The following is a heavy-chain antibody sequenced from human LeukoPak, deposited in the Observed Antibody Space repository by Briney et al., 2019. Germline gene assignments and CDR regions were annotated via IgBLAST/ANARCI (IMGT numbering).Heavy chain of an antibody. Sequence: SETLSLTCTVSGGSISSSSYYWGWIRQPPGKGLEWIGSIYYSGSTYYNPSLKSRVTISVDTSKNQFSLKLSSVTAADTAVYYCARDPSAMILWFGENSWFDPWGQGTLVTVSS. J-gene: IGHJ5*02. CDR3: ARDPSAMILWFGENSWFDP. CDR1: GGSISSSSYY. CDR2: IYYSGST. V-gene: IGHV4-39*07. D-gene: IGHD3-10*01.